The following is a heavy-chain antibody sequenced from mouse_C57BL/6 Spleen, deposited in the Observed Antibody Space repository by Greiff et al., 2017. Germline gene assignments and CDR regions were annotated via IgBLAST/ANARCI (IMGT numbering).Heavy chain of an antibody. CDR2: IYPGSGST. Sequence: VQLQQPGAELVKPGASVKMSCKASGYTFTSYWLTWVKQRPGQGLEWIGDIYPGSGSTNYNEKFKSKATLTVDTSSSKAYMQLSSLTSEDSAVYYCARSYYGSSYGWYFDVWGTGTTVTVSS. CDR1: GYTFTSYW. D-gene: IGHD1-1*01. CDR3: ARSYYGSSYGWYFDV. J-gene: IGHJ1*03. V-gene: IGHV1-55*01.